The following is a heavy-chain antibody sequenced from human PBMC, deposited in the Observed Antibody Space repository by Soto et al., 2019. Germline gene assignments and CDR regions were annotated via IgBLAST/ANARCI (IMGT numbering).Heavy chain of an antibody. CDR2: ISAYNGNT. Sequence: XSVKVSCNAAGYTFTSYGVVWVRQAPGQGLEWMGWISAYNGNTNYAQKLQCRVTMTTDTSTSTAYMELRSLRSDDTAVYYCARDLKYYDFWSGYSPYYYYGMDVWGHGTTVTV. J-gene: IGHJ6*02. V-gene: IGHV1-18*01. CDR1: GYTFTSYG. D-gene: IGHD3-3*01. CDR3: ARDLKYYDFWSGYSPYYYYGMDV.